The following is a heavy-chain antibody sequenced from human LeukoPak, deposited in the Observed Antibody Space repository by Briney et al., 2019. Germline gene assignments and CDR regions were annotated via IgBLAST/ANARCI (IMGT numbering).Heavy chain of an antibody. V-gene: IGHV4-34*01. Sequence: SETLSLTCAVYGGSFSGYYWSWIRQPPGKGLEWIGEINHSGSTNYNPSLESRVTISVDTSKNQFSLKLSSVTAADTAVYYCARSENDILTGYYHFDYWGQGTLVTVSS. CDR3: ARSENDILTGYYHFDY. CDR2: INHSGST. J-gene: IGHJ4*02. CDR1: GGSFSGYY. D-gene: IGHD3-9*01.